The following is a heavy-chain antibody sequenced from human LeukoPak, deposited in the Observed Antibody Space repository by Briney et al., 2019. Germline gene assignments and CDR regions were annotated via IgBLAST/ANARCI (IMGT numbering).Heavy chain of an antibody. CDR3: AKNAGPGKPYYDF. CDR1: GFTFVNYA. J-gene: IGHJ5*01. V-gene: IGHV3-23*01. D-gene: IGHD1-1*01. CDR2: ISDDGNHI. Sequence: GGSLRLSCVASGFTFVNYAMTWVRQAPGEGLEWVSAISDDGNHIYYVDSVTGRFTVSRDNSKSTLYLQMNTLRAEDTATYYCAKNAGPGKPYYDFWGHGTVVTVAS.